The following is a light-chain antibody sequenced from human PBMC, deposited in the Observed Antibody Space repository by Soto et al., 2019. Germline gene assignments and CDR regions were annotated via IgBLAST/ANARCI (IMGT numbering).Light chain of an antibody. CDR2: AAS. V-gene: IGKV1-27*01. J-gene: IGKJ2*01. CDR3: PKYNSAPHT. Sequence: IQMTQSPSSLSASVGDRVTITCRASQGIRNYLAWYQQKPGKVPKLLIYAASTLQSGVPSRFSGSGSGTDFTLTISSLQPEDVATYYCPKYNSAPHTFGQGTKLEIK. CDR1: QGIRNY.